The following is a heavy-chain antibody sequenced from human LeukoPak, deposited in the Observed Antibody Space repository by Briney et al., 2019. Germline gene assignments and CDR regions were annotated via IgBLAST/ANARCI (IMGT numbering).Heavy chain of an antibody. Sequence: SQTLSLTCAVSGGSISSGDYSWSWIRQPPGKGLEWIGNIYYSGSTYYNPSLKSRVTISVDTSKNQFSLKLGSVTAADTAVYYCARETSQKGAHYMDVWGKGTTVTISS. CDR3: ARETSQKGAHYMDV. J-gene: IGHJ6*03. CDR2: IYYSGST. D-gene: IGHD3-16*01. V-gene: IGHV4-30-4*07. CDR1: GGSISSGDYS.